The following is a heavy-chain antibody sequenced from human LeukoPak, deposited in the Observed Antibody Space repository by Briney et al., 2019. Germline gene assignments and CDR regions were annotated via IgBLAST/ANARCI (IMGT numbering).Heavy chain of an antibody. CDR1: GFTFSSSG. J-gene: IGHJ4*02. CDR3: AKDLEYNWNDAGY. Sequence: GGSLRLSCAASGFTFSSSGMHWVRQAPGKGLEWVAFIRYGGSHKYYADSVKGRFTISRDNSKNTLFLQMNSLRPEDTAVYYCAKDLEYNWNDAGYWGQGTLVTVSS. V-gene: IGHV3-30*02. CDR2: IRYGGSHK. D-gene: IGHD1-1*01.